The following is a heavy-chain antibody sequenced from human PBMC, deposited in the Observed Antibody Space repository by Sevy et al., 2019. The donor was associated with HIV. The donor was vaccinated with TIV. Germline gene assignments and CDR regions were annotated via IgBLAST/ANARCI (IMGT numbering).Heavy chain of an antibody. V-gene: IGHV1-2*02. D-gene: IGHD2-2*01. CDR2: INPNSGGT. CDR1: GYTFTGYY. Sequence: ASVKVSCKASGYTFTGYYMHWVRQAPGQGLEWMGWINPNSGGTNYAQKFQGRVTMTRDTSISTDYMELSRLRSDDTAVYYCARVPIVVVPAAMGGMDVWGQGTTVTVSS. J-gene: IGHJ6*02. CDR3: ARVPIVVVPAAMGGMDV.